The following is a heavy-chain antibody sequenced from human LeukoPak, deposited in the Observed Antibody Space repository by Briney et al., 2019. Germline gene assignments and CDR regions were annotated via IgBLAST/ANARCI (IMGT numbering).Heavy chain of an antibody. CDR3: AKGRDTCGPQNFDF. CDR2: ISASGSGT. J-gene: IGHJ4*02. V-gene: IGHV3-23*01. D-gene: IGHD2-21*01. CDR1: GFTFTSYA. Sequence: PGGSLRLSCEASGFTFTSYAMHWVRQAPGKGLEWVSSISASGSGTFYTDSMSSRFTISRDNAKKTLFLQMKNLRLGDTALYYCAKGRDTCGPQNFDFWGQGTLVTVSS.